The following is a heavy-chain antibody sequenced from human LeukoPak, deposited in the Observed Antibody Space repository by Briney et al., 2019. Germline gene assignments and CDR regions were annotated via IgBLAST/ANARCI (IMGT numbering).Heavy chain of an antibody. CDR1: GYTFTSYA. CDR2: INAGNGNT. D-gene: IGHD6-19*01. V-gene: IGHV1-3*01. J-gene: IGHJ3*02. Sequence: ASVKVSCKASGYTFTSYAMHWVRQAPGQRREWMGWINAGNGNTKYSQKFQGRVTITRDTSASTAYMELSSLRSEDTAVYYCARGEQWLTNDAFDIWGQGTMVTVSS. CDR3: ARGEQWLTNDAFDI.